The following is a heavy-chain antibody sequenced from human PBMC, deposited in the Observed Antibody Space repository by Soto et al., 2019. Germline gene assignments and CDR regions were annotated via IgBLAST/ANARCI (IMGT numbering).Heavy chain of an antibody. V-gene: IGHV3-33*01. CDR2: VWEDGSNE. J-gene: IGHJ4*02. Sequence: GWALRLSCVASGFSFSDYGMNWVRQAPHEGLELVATVWEDGSNEYYADVVRGRFSISRDNSRNTLFLQMYSLTVDDTATYYCVTSSGYYWGQGTRVTVSS. D-gene: IGHD6-19*01. CDR3: VTSSGYY. CDR1: GFSFSDYG.